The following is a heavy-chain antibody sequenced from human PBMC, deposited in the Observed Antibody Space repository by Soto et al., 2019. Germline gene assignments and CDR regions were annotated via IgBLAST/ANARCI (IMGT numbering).Heavy chain of an antibody. D-gene: IGHD6-6*01. CDR3: ARDPYSSSSSPMYYFDY. CDR1: GYTFTSYY. J-gene: IGHJ4*02. V-gene: IGHV1-46*01. CDR2: INPSGGST. Sequence: QVQLVQSGAEVKKPGASVKVSCKASGYTFTSYYMHWVRQAPGQGLEWMGIINPSGGSTSYAQKFQGRVTMNRDTSTSTVYMELSSLRSEDTAVYYCARDPYSSSSSPMYYFDYWGQGTLVTVSS.